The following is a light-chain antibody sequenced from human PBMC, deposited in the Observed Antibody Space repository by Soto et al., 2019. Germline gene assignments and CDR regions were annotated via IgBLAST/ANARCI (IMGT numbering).Light chain of an antibody. Sequence: DIVMTQSPDSLAVSLGERATINCKSSQRVLYSSNNMNYLAWYQQKPGQPPKLLIYWASTRESGVPDRFSGSGSGTDFTLTIRSLQAEDVAVYYCQQYYSTPWTFGQGTKVEIK. CDR1: QRVLYSSNNMNY. CDR2: WAS. J-gene: IGKJ1*01. CDR3: QQYYSTPWT. V-gene: IGKV4-1*01.